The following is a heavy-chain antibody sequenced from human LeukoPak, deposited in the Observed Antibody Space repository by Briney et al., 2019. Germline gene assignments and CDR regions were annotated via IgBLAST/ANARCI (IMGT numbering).Heavy chain of an antibody. J-gene: IGHJ2*01. D-gene: IGHD3-10*01. V-gene: IGHV4-34*01. CDR1: GGSFSGYY. CDR2: INHSGST. CDR3: ARGLPMVRGPKGYFDL. Sequence: SETLSLTCAVYGGSFSGYYWSWFRQPPGKGLEWIGEINHSGSTNYNPSLKSRVTISVDTSKNQFSLKLSSVTAADTAVYYCARGLPMVRGPKGYFDLWGRGTLVTVSS.